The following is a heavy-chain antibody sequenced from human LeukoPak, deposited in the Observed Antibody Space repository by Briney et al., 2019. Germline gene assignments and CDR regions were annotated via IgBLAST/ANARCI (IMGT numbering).Heavy chain of an antibody. Sequence: SETLSLTCTVSGGSISSYYWSWIRQPPGKGLEWIGYIYYSGSTNYNPSLKSRVTISVDTSKNQFSLKLSSVTAADTAVYYCARGPITEYDFWSGYWDYWGRGTLVTVSS. D-gene: IGHD3-3*01. CDR3: ARGPITEYDFWSGYWDY. CDR2: IYYSGST. J-gene: IGHJ4*02. CDR1: GGSISSYY. V-gene: IGHV4-59*01.